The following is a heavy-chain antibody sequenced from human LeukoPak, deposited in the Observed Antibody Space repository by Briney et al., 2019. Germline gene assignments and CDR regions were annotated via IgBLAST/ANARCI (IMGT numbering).Heavy chain of an antibody. CDR2: IKSDGST. J-gene: IGHJ1*01. CDR3: ARAPSEIGGYYPEYFRH. D-gene: IGHD3-22*01. V-gene: IGHV3-74*01. CDR1: GFTFSSYW. Sequence: PGGSLRLSCAASGFTFSSYWMHWVRQAPGKGLVWVSRIKSDGSTRYADSVKGRFTISRDNAKNTVSLQMTSLRAEDTGVYYCARAPSEIGGYYPEYFRHWGQGTLVIVSP.